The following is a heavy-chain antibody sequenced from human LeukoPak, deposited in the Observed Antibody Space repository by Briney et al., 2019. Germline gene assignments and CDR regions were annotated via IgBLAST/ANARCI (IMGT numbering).Heavy chain of an antibody. V-gene: IGHV3-64D*06. Sequence: GGSLRLSCSASGFTFSNYAMHWVRQAPGKGLEYISAVSGNGITTYYADSVMGRFTISRDNSKNTLHLQMSSLRHEDTAVYYCVKIQRNCGHFDYWGQGTLVTVSS. D-gene: IGHD5-18*01. J-gene: IGHJ4*02. CDR1: GFTFSNYA. CDR3: VKIQRNCGHFDY. CDR2: VSGNGITT.